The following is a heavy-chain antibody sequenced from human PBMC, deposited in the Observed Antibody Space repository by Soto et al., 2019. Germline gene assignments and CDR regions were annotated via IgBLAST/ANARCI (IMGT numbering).Heavy chain of an antibody. CDR2: IIPIFGTA. Sequence: SVKIACKASGGTVSSYAISWVRQAPGQGLEWMGGIIPIFGTANYAQKFQGRVTITADESTSTAYMELSSLRSEDTAVYYCASGYYDSSGYYSVYWGQGTLVTVSS. J-gene: IGHJ4*02. V-gene: IGHV1-69*13. CDR1: GGTVSSYA. D-gene: IGHD3-22*01. CDR3: ASGYYDSSGYYSVY.